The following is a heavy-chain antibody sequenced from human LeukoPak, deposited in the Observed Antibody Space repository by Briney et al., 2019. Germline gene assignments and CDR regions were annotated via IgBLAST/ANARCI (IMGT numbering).Heavy chain of an antibody. J-gene: IGHJ6*02. Sequence: ASVKVSCKASGYTFTSYGISWVRQAPGQGLEWMGWISAYNGNTNYAQKLPGRVTMTTDTSTSTAYMELRSLRSDDTAVYYCARDGITTVVTRGDYYYYGMDVWGQGTTVTVSS. CDR1: GYTFTSYG. D-gene: IGHD4-23*01. V-gene: IGHV1-18*01. CDR2: ISAYNGNT. CDR3: ARDGITTVVTRGDYYYYGMDV.